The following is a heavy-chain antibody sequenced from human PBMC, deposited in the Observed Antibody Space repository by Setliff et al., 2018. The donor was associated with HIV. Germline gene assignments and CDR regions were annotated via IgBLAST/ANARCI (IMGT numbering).Heavy chain of an antibody. Sequence: PSETLSLTCTVSGDSISNGGFYWTWIRQHPWKGLEWIGYIYYTGNTYYNLSLKSRVTMSVDTSKNQFSLKLNSVTAADTAVYYCAREIKIPPQGALDYWGQGMLVTVSS. D-gene: IGHD2-2*01. CDR1: GDSISNGGFY. CDR3: AREIKIPPQGALDY. CDR2: IYYTGNT. J-gene: IGHJ4*02. V-gene: IGHV4-31*03.